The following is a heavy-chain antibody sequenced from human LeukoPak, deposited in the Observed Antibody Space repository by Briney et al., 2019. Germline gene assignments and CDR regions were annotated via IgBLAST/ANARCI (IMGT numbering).Heavy chain of an antibody. V-gene: IGHV2-5*01. CDR1: GFSLSTSGVG. CDR3: AHGTYTMVRVDY. J-gene: IGHJ4*02. CDR2: IYWNDDK. Sequence: SGPTLVNPTQTLTLTCTFSGFSLSTSGVGVGWIRQPPGTALEWLALIYWNDDKRYSPSLKSRLTITKDNSKNQVVLTMTNMDPVDTATYYCAHGTYTMVRVDYWGQGTLVTVSS. D-gene: IGHD3-10*01.